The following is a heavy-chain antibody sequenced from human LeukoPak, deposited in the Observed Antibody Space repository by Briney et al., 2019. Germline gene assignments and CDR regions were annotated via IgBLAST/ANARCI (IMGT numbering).Heavy chain of an antibody. Sequence: SETLSLTCTVSGGSVRSYYWSWIRQPARQGLEWIGRIYTSGSTNYNPSLKSRVTMSVDASKNQFSLKLSSVTAADTAVYYCASEGVSSGWSRFDYWGQGTLVTVSS. CDR3: ASEGVSSGWSRFDY. CDR1: GGSVRSYY. D-gene: IGHD6-19*01. V-gene: IGHV4-4*07. J-gene: IGHJ4*02. CDR2: IYTSGST.